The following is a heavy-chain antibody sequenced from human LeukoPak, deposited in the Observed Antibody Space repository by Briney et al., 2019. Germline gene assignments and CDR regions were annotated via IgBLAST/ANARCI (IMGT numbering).Heavy chain of an antibody. J-gene: IGHJ4*02. V-gene: IGHV3-53*01. D-gene: IGHD3-22*01. CDR2: RQPGNVS. Sequence: GGSLRLSCAVSGFGVSSNHVAWVRQAPGKGLEWVSVRQPGNVSYYADSVKGRFTTSADSSKNSLYLQMNNLRSEDTALYCCARERDYDTYFDYWGQGTLVTVSS. CDR1: GFGVSSNH. CDR3: ARERDYDTYFDY.